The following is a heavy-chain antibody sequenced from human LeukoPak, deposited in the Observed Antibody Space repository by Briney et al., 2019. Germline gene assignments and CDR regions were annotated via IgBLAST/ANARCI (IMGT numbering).Heavy chain of an antibody. CDR3: ARHRLKSCHFDD. CDR2: IYYSGST. V-gene: IGHV4-59*08. D-gene: IGHD5-12*01. Sequence: SETLSLTCTVSGGSISRYYWSWIRQPPGKGLEWIGYIYYSGSTNYNPSLKSRVTISVDTSKNQFSLKLSSVTAADTAVYYCARHRLKSCHFDDCGQGTLVTVSS. CDR1: GGSISRYY. J-gene: IGHJ4*02.